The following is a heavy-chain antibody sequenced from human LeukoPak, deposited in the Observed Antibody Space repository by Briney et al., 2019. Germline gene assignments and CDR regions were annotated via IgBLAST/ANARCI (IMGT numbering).Heavy chain of an antibody. D-gene: IGHD3-10*01. CDR2: IRVYYGNI. Sequence: ASVKLSRKPSVYSFISYGISWVRHAPRQGLGWMGWIRVYYGNIHYAQKFQGRVDVTTDTSTNTAYMELRILRSDDTAVYYCARAINYGSGSYYLFDYWGQGTLVTVSS. CDR1: VYSFISYG. J-gene: IGHJ4*02. CDR3: ARAINYGSGSYYLFDY. V-gene: IGHV1-18*01.